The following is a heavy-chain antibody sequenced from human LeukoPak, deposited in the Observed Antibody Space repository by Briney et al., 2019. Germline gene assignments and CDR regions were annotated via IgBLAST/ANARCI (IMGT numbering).Heavy chain of an antibody. CDR3: ANEGELLWFGASFAFDI. V-gene: IGHV3-23*01. D-gene: IGHD3-10*01. J-gene: IGHJ3*02. Sequence: GGTLRLSCAASGFTFSSYGMSWVRQAPGKGLEWVSAISGSGGSTYYADSVKGRFTISRDNSKDTLYLQMNSLRAEDTAVYYCANEGELLWFGASFAFDIWGQGTMVTVSS. CDR1: GFTFSSYG. CDR2: ISGSGGST.